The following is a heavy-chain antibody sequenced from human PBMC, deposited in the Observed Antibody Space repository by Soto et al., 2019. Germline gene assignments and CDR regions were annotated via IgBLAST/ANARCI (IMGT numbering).Heavy chain of an antibody. CDR2: ISAYNGNT. V-gene: IGHV1-18*01. D-gene: IGHD3-10*01. CDR1: GYTFTSYG. Sequence: QVQLEQSGAEVKKPGASVKVSCKASGYTFTSYGISWVRQAPGQGLEWMGWISAYNGNTNYAQKFQDRVTMTTDTSTSTAYMELRSLRSDVTAVYYCARDGQGGVYLGEYYWGQGTLVTVSS. J-gene: IGHJ4*02. CDR3: ARDGQGGVYLGEYY.